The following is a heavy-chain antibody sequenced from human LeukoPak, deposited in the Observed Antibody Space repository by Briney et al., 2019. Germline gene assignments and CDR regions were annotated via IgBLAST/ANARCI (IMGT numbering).Heavy chain of an antibody. CDR2: IYYSGST. V-gene: IGHV4-59*08. CDR1: GGSISSSY. Sequence: SETLSLTCTVSGGSISSSYWSWIRQPPGKGLEWIGYIYYSGSTNYNPSLKSRVTISVDTSKNQFSLKLSSVTAADTAVYYCARHGYSTTHDAFDIWGQGTMVTVSS. CDR3: ARHGYSTTHDAFDI. J-gene: IGHJ3*02. D-gene: IGHD2/OR15-2a*01.